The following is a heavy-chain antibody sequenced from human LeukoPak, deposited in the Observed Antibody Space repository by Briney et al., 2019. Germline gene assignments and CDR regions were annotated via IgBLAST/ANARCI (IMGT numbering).Heavy chain of an antibody. CDR1: GGSFSGYY. J-gene: IGHJ4*02. CDR2: INHSGSI. CDR3: ARVSSNSSSWYLDY. V-gene: IGHV4-34*01. D-gene: IGHD6-13*01. Sequence: SETLSLTCAVYGGSFSGYYWSWIRQPPGKGLEWIGEINHSGSINCNPSLKSRVTISVDTSKNQFSLKLSSVTAADTAVYYCARVSSNSSSWYLDYWGQGTLVTVSS.